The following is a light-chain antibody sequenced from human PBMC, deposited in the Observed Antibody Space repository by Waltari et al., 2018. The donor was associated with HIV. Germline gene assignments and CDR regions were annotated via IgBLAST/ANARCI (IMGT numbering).Light chain of an antibody. CDR3: HQYNNWPPAYT. J-gene: IGKJ2*01. CDR1: QSVSSN. CDR2: GAS. V-gene: IGKV3-15*01. Sequence: EIVMTQSPATLSVSPGERATLSCRASQSVSSNLAWYQQKPGQAPRLLIYGASTRATVFPARFSGSGSGTEFTLTISSLQSEDFAVYYCHQYNNWPPAYTFGQGTKLEIK.